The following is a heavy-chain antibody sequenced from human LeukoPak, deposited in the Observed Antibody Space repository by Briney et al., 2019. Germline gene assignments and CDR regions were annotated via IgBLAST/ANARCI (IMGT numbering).Heavy chain of an antibody. CDR2: ISSSRTI. V-gene: IGHV3-48*02. J-gene: IGHJ4*02. CDR1: GFTFSSYS. CDR3: ARDRYGDYAHDY. D-gene: IGHD4-17*01. Sequence: GGSLRLSCAASGFTFSSYSMNWVRQAPGKGLEWVSYISSSRTIYYADFVKGRFTISRDNAKNSLYLQMNSLRDEDTAVYYCARDRYGDYAHDYWGQGTLVTVSS.